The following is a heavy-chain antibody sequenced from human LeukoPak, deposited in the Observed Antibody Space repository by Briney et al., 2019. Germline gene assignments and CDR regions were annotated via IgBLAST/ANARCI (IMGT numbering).Heavy chain of an antibody. J-gene: IGHJ4*02. V-gene: IGHV3-74*01. CDR2: INKDGRTT. CDR1: GFTFDDYW. D-gene: IGHD3-10*01. CDR3: AKDKIRGASDY. Sequence: GGPLRLSCAASGFTFDDYWMHWFRQVPGKGLMWVSHINKDGRTTNYADSVKGRFFMSRDNARKTLYLQMNSLRDEDTAVYYCAKDKIRGASDYWGQGILVTVSS.